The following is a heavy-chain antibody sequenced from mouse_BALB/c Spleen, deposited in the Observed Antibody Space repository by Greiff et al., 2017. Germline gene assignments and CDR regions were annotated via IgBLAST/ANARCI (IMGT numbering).Heavy chain of an antibody. J-gene: IGHJ1*01. Sequence: QVQLQQSGAELMKPGASVKISCKATGYTFSSYWIEWVKQRPGHGLEWIGEILPGSGSTNYNEKFKGKATFTADTSSNTAYMQLSSLTSEDSAVYYCARYGNYGVYWYFDVWGAGTTVTVSS. CDR2: ILPGSGST. V-gene: IGHV1-9*01. CDR1: GYTFSSYW. D-gene: IGHD2-1*01. CDR3: ARYGNYGVYWYFDV.